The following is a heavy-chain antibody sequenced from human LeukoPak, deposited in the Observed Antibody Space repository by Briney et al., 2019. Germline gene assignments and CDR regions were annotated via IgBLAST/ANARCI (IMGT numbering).Heavy chain of an antibody. Sequence: PVGSLRLSCAASGFTFSSYIMNWVRQAPGKGLEWVSSISSSSSYIYYADSVKGRFTTSRDNAKNSLYLQMNSLRAEDTAVYYCARDYGDYIGPNWYFDLWGRGTLVTVSS. CDR1: GFTFSSYI. CDR3: ARDYGDYIGPNWYFDL. CDR2: ISSSSSYI. J-gene: IGHJ2*01. D-gene: IGHD4-17*01. V-gene: IGHV3-21*01.